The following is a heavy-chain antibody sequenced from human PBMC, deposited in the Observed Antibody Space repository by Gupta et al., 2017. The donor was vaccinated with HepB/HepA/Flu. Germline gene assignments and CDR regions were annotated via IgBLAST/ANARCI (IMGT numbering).Heavy chain of an antibody. CDR3: ARAAPTIQLWLRVDAFDI. J-gene: IGHJ3*02. D-gene: IGHD5-18*01. CDR1: GSFSGYY. V-gene: IGHV4-34*01. CDR2: INHSGST. Sequence: GSFSGYYWSWIRQPPGKGLEWIGEINHSGSTNYNPSLKSRVTISVDTSKNQFSLKLSSVTAADTAVYYCARAAPTIQLWLRVDAFDIWGQGTMVTVSS.